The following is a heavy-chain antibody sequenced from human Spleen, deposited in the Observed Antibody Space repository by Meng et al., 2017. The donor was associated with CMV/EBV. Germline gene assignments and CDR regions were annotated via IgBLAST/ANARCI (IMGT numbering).Heavy chain of an antibody. V-gene: IGHV4-34*01. CDR2: INHSGST. CDR1: GGSFSGYY. J-gene: IGHJ5*02. CDR3: ARGRGYYDFWSGPSWFDP. Sequence: SKTLSLTCAVYGGSFSGYYWSWIRQPPGKGLEWIGEINHSGSTNYNPSLKSRVTISVDTSKNQFSLKLSSVTAADTAVYYCARGRGYYDFWSGPSWFDPWGQGTLVTVSS. D-gene: IGHD3-3*01.